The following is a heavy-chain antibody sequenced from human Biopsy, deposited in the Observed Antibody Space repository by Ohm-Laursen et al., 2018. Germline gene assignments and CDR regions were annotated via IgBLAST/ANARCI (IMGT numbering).Heavy chain of an antibody. D-gene: IGHD3-22*01. Sequence: SDTLSLTCPVYGESFNGYYWSWIRQTPGKGLEWIGEINHSGRTNYNPSLKSRVTISVDTSKNQFSLKVRSVTAADTAVYYCMRGVDYYDPYHYYALDVWGQGTTVTVSS. CDR1: GESFNGYY. V-gene: IGHV4-34*01. CDR3: MRGVDYYDPYHYYALDV. CDR2: INHSGRT. J-gene: IGHJ6*02.